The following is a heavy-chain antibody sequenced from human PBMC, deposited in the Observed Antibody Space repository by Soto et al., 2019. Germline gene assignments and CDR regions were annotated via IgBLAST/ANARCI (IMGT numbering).Heavy chain of an antibody. D-gene: IGHD5-12*01. J-gene: IGHJ5*02. CDR1: GFSLSEYG. V-gene: IGHV3-33*01. Sequence: GGSLRLSCEAYGFSLSEYGMHWVRQAPGKGLEWVAVIWYYGTTKNYGDSVKGRFTISRDTSKNTVYLQMDSLNVEDTAVYYCARDVDRTSHLNLFDPSGQGFMVTVSS. CDR2: IWYYGTTK. CDR3: ARDVDRTSHLNLFDP.